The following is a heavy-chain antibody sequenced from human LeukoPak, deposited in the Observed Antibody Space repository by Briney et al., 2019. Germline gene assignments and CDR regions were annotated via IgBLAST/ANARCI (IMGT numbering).Heavy chain of an antibody. D-gene: IGHD1-26*01. V-gene: IGHV3-53*01. CDR1: GFTFSSYA. Sequence: GGSLRLSCAASGFTFSSYAMSWVRQAPGKGLEWVSVIYSGGSTYYADSVKGRFTISRDNSKNTLYLQMNSLRAEDTAVYYCARAQRWELLYFDYWGQGTLVTVSS. J-gene: IGHJ4*02. CDR2: IYSGGST. CDR3: ARAQRWELLYFDY.